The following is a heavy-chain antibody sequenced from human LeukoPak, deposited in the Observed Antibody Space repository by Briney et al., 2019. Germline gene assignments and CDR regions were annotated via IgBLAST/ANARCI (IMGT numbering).Heavy chain of an antibody. CDR1: GGTFSSYA. V-gene: IGHV1-69*04. J-gene: IGHJ6*02. CDR3: ARGYYGSGSYYKPPQDYGMDV. Sequence: SVKVFCKASGGTFSSYAISWVRQAPGQGLEWMGRIIPILGIANYAQKFQGRVTITADKSTSTAYMELSSLRSEDTAVYYCARGYYGSGSYYKPPQDYGMDVWGQGTTVTVSS. CDR2: IIPILGIA. D-gene: IGHD3-10*01.